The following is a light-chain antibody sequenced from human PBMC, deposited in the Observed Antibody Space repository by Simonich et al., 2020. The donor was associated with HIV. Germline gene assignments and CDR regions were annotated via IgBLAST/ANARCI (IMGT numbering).Light chain of an antibody. Sequence: QSVLTQPPSVSGAPGQRVTISCTGSSSNIGADYDLNWYQQLPGTATKLLIYGNTNRPSGVPDRFSGSKSGTSASLAITGLQAEDEADYFCHSYDNSLSGWVFGGGTKLTVL. V-gene: IGLV1-40*01. CDR2: GNT. CDR3: HSYDNSLSGWV. CDR1: SSNIGADYD. J-gene: IGLJ3*02.